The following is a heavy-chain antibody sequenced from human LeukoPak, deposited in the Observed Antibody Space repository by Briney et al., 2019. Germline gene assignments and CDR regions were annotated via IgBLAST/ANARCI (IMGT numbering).Heavy chain of an antibody. CDR1: GFTFSSYA. J-gene: IGHJ4*02. V-gene: IGHV3-23*01. CDR2: ISGSGGGT. CDR3: AKSVYHSGNY. Sequence: GGSLRLSCAASGFTFSSYAMTWVRQAPGKGLEWVSTISGSGGGTYYADSVKGRFTISRDNSKNTVYLQMNSLRAEDTAVYYCAKSVYHSGNYWGQGTLVTVSS. D-gene: IGHD3-10*01.